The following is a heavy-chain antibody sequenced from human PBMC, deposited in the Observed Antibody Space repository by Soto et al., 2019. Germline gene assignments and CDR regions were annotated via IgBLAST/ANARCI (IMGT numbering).Heavy chain of an antibody. CDR2: IYYSGST. D-gene: IGHD3-9*01. J-gene: IGHJ3*02. CDR1: GGSINSGGYY. Sequence: QVQLQESGPGLVKPSQTLSLTCTVSGGSINSGGYYWSWIRQHPGKGLEWIGYIYYSGSTYYNPSCKSRITIALDTSKNQFSLKLNSVTAADTAVYYCARQPYDILTGSAAFDIWGQGTMVTVSS. V-gene: IGHV4-31*03. CDR3: ARQPYDILTGSAAFDI.